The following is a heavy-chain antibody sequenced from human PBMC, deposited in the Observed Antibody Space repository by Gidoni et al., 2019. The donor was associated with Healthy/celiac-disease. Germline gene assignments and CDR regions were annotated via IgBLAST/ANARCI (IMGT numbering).Heavy chain of an antibody. CDR2: ISGSGGST. J-gene: IGHJ4*02. Sequence: EVQLLESGGGLVQPGGSLRLSCAASGFTFSSYAMSWVRQAPGKGLGWVSAISGSGGSTYYADSVKGRFTISRDNSKNTLYLQMNSLRAEDTAVYYCAILRGRATVTSDYWGQGTLVTVSS. CDR1: GFTFSSYA. CDR3: AILRGRATVTSDY. D-gene: IGHD4-4*01. V-gene: IGHV3-23*01.